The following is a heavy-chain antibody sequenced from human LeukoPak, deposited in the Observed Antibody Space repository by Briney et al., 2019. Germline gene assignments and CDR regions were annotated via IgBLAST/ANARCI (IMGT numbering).Heavy chain of an antibody. CDR2: ISGYNGKI. CDR3: ARRFCSSVSCYDDDAFDV. D-gene: IGHD2-2*01. Sequence: ASVKVSGTASGHTFVSYGISWVRQAPGQGLEWMGWISGYNGKINYAQKFQGRVTMTTDTSTSTAYLELRSLTSEDTAVYYCARRFCSSVSCYDDDAFDVWGHGTLVTVFS. J-gene: IGHJ3*01. CDR1: GHTFVSYG. V-gene: IGHV1-18*01.